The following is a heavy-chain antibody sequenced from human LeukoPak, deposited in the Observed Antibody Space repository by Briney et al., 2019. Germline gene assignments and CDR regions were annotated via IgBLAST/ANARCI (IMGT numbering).Heavy chain of an antibody. CDR1: GSTFTSYG. CDR3: AKDLFWGMATIDY. CDR2: ISYDGSNK. V-gene: IGHV3-30*18. J-gene: IGHJ4*02. Sequence: GGSLRLSCAASGSTFTSYGMHWVRQAPGKGLEWVAVISYDGSNKYYADSVKGRFTISRDYSKNTLYLQMNSLRTEDTAVYYCAKDLFWGMATIDYWGQGTLVTVSS. D-gene: IGHD5-24*01.